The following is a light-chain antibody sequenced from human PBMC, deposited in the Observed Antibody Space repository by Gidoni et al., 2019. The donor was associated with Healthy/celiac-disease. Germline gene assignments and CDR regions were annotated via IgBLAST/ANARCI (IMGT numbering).Light chain of an antibody. CDR1: QSISSY. CDR3: QQSYSTPYT. Sequence: DIQMTTSPSSLSASVGERVTITCRASQSISSYLNWYQQKPGKAPKLLIYAASSLQSGVPSRFRGSGSGTAVTLTISSLQPEDFATYYCQQSYSTPYTFGQXTKLEIK. J-gene: IGKJ2*01. CDR2: AAS. V-gene: IGKV1-39*01.